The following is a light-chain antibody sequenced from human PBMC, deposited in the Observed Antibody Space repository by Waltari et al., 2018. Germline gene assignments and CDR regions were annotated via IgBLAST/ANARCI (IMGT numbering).Light chain of an antibody. CDR2: EVF. V-gene: IGLV2-23*02. J-gene: IGLJ1*01. CDR3: CSYAGRGTYV. Sequence: QSALTQPASVSGTPGQSITISCSGTTSDVGSYDLVSWYQQHHGEAPKPLICEVFKRPPDTSSRFSGAKSGSTASLTISGLQPEDEADYYCCSYAGRGTYVFGSGTKVTVL. CDR1: TSDVGSYDL.